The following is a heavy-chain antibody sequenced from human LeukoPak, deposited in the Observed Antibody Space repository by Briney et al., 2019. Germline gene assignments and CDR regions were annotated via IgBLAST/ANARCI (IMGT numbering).Heavy chain of an antibody. D-gene: IGHD5-18*01. V-gene: IGHV4-34*01. CDR2: INHSGST. CDR3: ARGVQLWLRPIDY. CDR1: GGSFSGYY. J-gene: IGHJ4*02. Sequence: SETLSLTCAVSGGSFSGYYWSWIRQPPGKGLEWIGEINHSGSTNYNPSLKSRVTISVDTSKNQFSLELSSVTAADTAVYYCARGVQLWLRPIDYWGQGTLVTVSS.